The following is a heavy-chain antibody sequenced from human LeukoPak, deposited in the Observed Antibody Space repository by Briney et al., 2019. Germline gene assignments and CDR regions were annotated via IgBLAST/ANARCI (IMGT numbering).Heavy chain of an antibody. D-gene: IGHD6-13*01. J-gene: IGHJ4*02. Sequence: GGSLRLSCAASGFTFSSHSMNWVRQAPGKGLEWVSSISSSSNYIYYADSVKGRFTISRDNARNSLYLQMNSLRAEDTAVYYCARDYSASSSWYADYWGQGTLVTVSS. V-gene: IGHV3-21*01. CDR3: ARDYSASSSWYADY. CDR2: ISSSSNYI. CDR1: GFTFSSHS.